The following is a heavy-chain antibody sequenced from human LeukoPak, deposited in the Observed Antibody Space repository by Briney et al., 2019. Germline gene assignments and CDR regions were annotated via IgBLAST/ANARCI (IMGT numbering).Heavy chain of an antibody. V-gene: IGHV1-69*06. J-gene: IGHJ3*02. D-gene: IGHD6-13*01. CDR1: GGTFSSYA. CDR3: ARARIAAAGDDAFDI. CDR2: IIPIFGTA. Sequence: ASVKVSCKASGGTFSSYAISWVRQAPGQGLEWMGGIIPIFGTANYAQKFQGRVTITADKSTSTAYMELSSLRSEDTAVYYCARARIAAAGDDAFDIWGQGTTVTVSS.